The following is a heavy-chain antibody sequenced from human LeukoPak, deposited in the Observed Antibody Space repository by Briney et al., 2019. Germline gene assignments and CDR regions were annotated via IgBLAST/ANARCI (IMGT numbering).Heavy chain of an antibody. CDR1: GFTFSTYW. J-gene: IGHJ6*03. Sequence: GGSLRLSCAASGFTFSTYWMHWVRQAPGTGLVWVSRISSDGTNTYYADSVKGRFSISRDNAKNTLYLQMNSLRAEDTAVYYCASVYYYYYMDVWGKGTTVAVSS. CDR3: ASVYYYYYMDV. CDR2: ISSDGTNT. V-gene: IGHV3-74*01.